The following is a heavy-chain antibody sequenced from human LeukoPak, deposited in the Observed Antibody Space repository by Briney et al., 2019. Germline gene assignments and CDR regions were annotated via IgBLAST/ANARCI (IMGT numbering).Heavy chain of an antibody. V-gene: IGHV4-31*11. Sequence: PSQTLPLTCAVSGGSISSGGYYWSWIRQHPGKGPEWIGFIYYSGSTYYNPSLKSRVTFSVDTSKNQFSLKVSSVTAADTAVYYCARGGTVVVITGFDYWGQGTLVTVSS. CDR2: IYYSGST. J-gene: IGHJ4*02. D-gene: IGHD3-22*01. CDR1: GGSISSGGYY. CDR3: ARGGTVVVITGFDY.